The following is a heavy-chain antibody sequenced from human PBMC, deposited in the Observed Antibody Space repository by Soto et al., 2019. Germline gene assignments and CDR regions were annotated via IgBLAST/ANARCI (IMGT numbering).Heavy chain of an antibody. J-gene: IGHJ4*02. CDR3: ARLDYGDYVGFDY. CDR2: IYYSGST. D-gene: IGHD4-17*01. CDR1: GGSISSSSYY. V-gene: IGHV4-39*01. Sequence: QLQLQESGPGLVKPSETLSLTCTVSGGSISSSSYYWGWIRQPPGKGLEWIGSIYYSGSTYYNPSLKSRVTISVDTSKNQFSLKLSSLTAADTAVYYCARLDYGDYVGFDYWGQGTLVTVSS.